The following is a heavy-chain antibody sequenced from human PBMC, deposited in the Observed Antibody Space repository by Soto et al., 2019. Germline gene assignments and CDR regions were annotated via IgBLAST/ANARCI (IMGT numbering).Heavy chain of an antibody. D-gene: IGHD1-26*01. CDR1: GFTFSYYG. CDR3: ARDGRFSSFSGYYSYAMDV. Sequence: QVQLVESEGGVVQPGMSLRLSCAASGFTFSYYGLHCVGQAPGKWLEWVAVISSGDTDTYYVDSVKGLFTISRDNFKNTLYLQVKSLKAEDTAVYYCARDGRFSSFSGYYSYAMDVLGQGAPVIGS. J-gene: IGHJ6*02. CDR2: ISSGDTDT. V-gene: IGHV3-30*04.